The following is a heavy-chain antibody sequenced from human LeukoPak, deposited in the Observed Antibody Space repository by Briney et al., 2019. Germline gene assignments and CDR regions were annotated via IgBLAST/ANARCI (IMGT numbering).Heavy chain of an antibody. CDR3: ARGYSIGNNYYGMDV. CDR1: GFTFSAFY. Sequence: GGSLRLSCAASGFTFSAFYMSWIRQTPGKGLEYLSYLKGDNGDINYADSVRGRFTISRDNTKNSLYLQMNNLRAEDTAVYYCARGYSIGNNYYGMDVWGQGTTVTVSS. J-gene: IGHJ6*02. V-gene: IGHV3-11*06. CDR2: LKGDNGDI. D-gene: IGHD2-15*01.